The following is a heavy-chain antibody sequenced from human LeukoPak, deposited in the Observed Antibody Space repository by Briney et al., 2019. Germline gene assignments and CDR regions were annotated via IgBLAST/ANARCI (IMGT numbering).Heavy chain of an antibody. Sequence: GASVKVSCXASGYTFTGYYMHWVRQAPGQGLDWMGWINPNSGGTNYAQKFQGRVTMTRDTSISTAYMELSRLRSDDTAVYYCARERLLEWLLYGDAFDIWGQGTMVTVSS. V-gene: IGHV1-2*02. CDR2: INPNSGGT. CDR1: GYTFTGYY. J-gene: IGHJ3*02. D-gene: IGHD3-3*01. CDR3: ARERLLEWLLYGDAFDI.